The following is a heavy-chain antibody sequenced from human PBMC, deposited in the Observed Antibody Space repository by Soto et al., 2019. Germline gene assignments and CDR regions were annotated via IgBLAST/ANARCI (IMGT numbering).Heavy chain of an antibody. V-gene: IGHV3-23*01. D-gene: IGHD3-10*01. J-gene: IGHJ4*02. CDR3: AKDLVDTMVRGVFD. CDR1: GFTFSSYA. Sequence: GGSLRLSCAASGFTFSSYAMSWVRQAPGKGLEWVSAISGSGGSTYYADSVKGRFTISRDNSKNTLYLQMNSLRAEDTAVYYCAKDLVDTMVRGVFDWGQGTLVTVSS. CDR2: ISGSGGST.